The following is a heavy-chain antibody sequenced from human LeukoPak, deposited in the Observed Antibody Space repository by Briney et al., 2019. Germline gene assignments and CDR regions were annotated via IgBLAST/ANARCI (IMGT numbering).Heavy chain of an antibody. D-gene: IGHD1-26*01. CDR2: IKYDGREK. CDR3: ARYLNSGPEDF. Sequence: GGSLRLSCAATGFTFSNYCMSWFRQAAGKGLEWVANIKYDGREKQYVDSVKGRFTISRDNAKNSLFLQMNSLRAEDTAVYYCARYLNSGPEDFWGQGTLVTVSS. CDR1: GFTFSNYC. J-gene: IGHJ4*02. V-gene: IGHV3-7*01.